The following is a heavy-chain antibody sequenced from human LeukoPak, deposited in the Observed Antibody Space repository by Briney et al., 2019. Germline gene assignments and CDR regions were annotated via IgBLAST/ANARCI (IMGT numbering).Heavy chain of an antibody. V-gene: IGHV3-30*03. CDR3: TTKVMRGNLGDDYDD. Sequence: GGSLRLSCSVSGVTFRNYGMHWVRQAPGKGLEWVALISSDGIDKLYGASVKGRFTISRDDSKSTLYLQMNSLTAEDTAVYYCTTKVMRGNLGDDYDDWGQGTLVTVSS. CDR1: GVTFRNYG. D-gene: IGHD5-12*01. CDR2: ISSDGIDK. J-gene: IGHJ4*02.